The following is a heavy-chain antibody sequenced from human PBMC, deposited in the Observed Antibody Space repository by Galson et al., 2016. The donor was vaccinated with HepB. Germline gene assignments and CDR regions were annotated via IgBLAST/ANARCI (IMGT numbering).Heavy chain of an antibody. CDR2: IYTHGRT. CDR1: GGSLSSGSPY. D-gene: IGHD4-17*01. V-gene: IGHV4-61*02. Sequence: TLSLTCTVSGGSLSSGSPYCSWIRQPAGKGLEWFGRIYTHGRTDYNTSHKSPATISKDTSKNHFSLNLRSAPAADTAVYNCARDPPYSVKGREWYFDLWGRGTLVAVSS. J-gene: IGHJ2*01. CDR3: ARDPPYSVKGREWYFDL.